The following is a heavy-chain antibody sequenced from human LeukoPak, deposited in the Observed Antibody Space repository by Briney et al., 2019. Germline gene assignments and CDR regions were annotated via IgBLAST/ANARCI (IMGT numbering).Heavy chain of an antibody. V-gene: IGHV4-61*01. CDR2: IYYSGST. Sequence: SETLSLTCTVSGGSVSSGSYYWSRIRQPPGKGLEWIGCIYYSGSTNYNPSLKSRVTISVDTSKNQFSLKLSSVTAADTAVYYCARDRGRWFGELLGFDYWGQGTLVTVSS. CDR1: GGSVSSGSYY. D-gene: IGHD3-10*01. J-gene: IGHJ4*02. CDR3: ARDRGRWFGELLGFDY.